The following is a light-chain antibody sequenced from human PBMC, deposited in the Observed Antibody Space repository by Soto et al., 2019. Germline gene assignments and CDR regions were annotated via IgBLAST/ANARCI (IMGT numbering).Light chain of an antibody. CDR1: QSISNW. CDR2: HAS. CDR3: QQSYSTPHT. J-gene: IGKJ1*01. Sequence: DIQMTQSPATLPVSVGDRVTITCRASQSISNWFSCYQQKPVTAPKVLIYHASNLQIVFPSRFSGSGSGTDFTLTSTRLQPEDVATYCCQQSYSTPHTFGQGTKVDIK. V-gene: IGKV1-39*01.